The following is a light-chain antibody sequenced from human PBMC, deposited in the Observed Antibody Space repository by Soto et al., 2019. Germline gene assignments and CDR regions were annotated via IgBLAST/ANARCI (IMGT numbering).Light chain of an antibody. Sequence: EIVLTQSPDTLSLSPGEGATLSCRASQSVGSYLAWYQQKPGQAPRLLIYASSNRATGIPARFSGSGSGIDFTLTISSLDPEDFAVYYCQQRSNWYTFGQGTKLEIK. CDR2: ASS. CDR3: QQRSNWYT. CDR1: QSVGSY. V-gene: IGKV3-11*01. J-gene: IGKJ2*01.